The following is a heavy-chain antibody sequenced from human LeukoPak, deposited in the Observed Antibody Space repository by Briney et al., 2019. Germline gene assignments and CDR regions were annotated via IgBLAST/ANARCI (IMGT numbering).Heavy chain of an antibody. CDR1: GYSFTSYW. D-gene: IGHD6-19*01. V-gene: IGHV5-51*01. Sequence: GESLKISCKGSGYSFTSYWIGWVRQMPGKGLEWMGLIYPGDSDTRYSPSFQGQVTISADKSISTAYLQWSSLKASDTAMYYCARHRVAGTIRDAFDIWGQGTMVTVSS. CDR3: ARHRVAGTIRDAFDI. J-gene: IGHJ3*02. CDR2: IYPGDSDT.